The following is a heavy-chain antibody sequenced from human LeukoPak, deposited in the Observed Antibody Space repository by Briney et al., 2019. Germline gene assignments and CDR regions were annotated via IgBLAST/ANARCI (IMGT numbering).Heavy chain of an antibody. CDR2: IYYSGST. CDR3: AREVLYSSGWFDY. J-gene: IGHJ4*02. V-gene: IGHV4-59*01. CDR1: GGSISSYY. D-gene: IGHD6-19*01. Sequence: SETPSLTCTVSGGSISSYYWSWIRQPPGKGLEWIGYIYYSGSTNYNPSLKSRVTISVDTSKNQFSLKLSSVTAADTAVYYCAREVLYSSGWFDYWGQGTLVTVSS.